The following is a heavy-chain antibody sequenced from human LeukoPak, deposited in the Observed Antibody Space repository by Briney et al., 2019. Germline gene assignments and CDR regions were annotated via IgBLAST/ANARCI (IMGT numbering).Heavy chain of an antibody. D-gene: IGHD1-26*01. Sequence: SQTLSLTCSVSGASINSGGYYWSWIRQHPGKDLEWIGYIYYTGSTYYNPSLESRVTISLDTSKNQFSLELSSVTAADTAVYYGATGNRWEVLLGYWGQGTLVTVSS. CDR2: IYYTGST. CDR1: GASINSGGYY. V-gene: IGHV4-31*03. CDR3: ATGNRWEVLLGY. J-gene: IGHJ4*02.